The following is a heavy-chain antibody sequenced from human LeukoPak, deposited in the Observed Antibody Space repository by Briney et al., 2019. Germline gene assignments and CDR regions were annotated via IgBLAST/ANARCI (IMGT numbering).Heavy chain of an antibody. CDR1: GYTFTSYY. Sequence: KPRPSVTASCLASGYTFTSYYMHCVRHAPGQGLEWMGIINPSGGSTSYGQKFQGRVTMTRDMSTSTVYMELSSLRSEDTAVYYCARESDGYNGNWGQGTLVTVSS. CDR3: ARESDGYNGN. D-gene: IGHD5-24*01. J-gene: IGHJ4*02. V-gene: IGHV1-46*01. CDR2: INPSGGST.